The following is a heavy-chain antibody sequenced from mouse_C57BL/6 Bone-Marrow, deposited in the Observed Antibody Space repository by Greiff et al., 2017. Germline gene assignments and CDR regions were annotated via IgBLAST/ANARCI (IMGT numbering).Heavy chain of an antibody. J-gene: IGHJ2*01. V-gene: IGHV1-82*01. D-gene: IGHD1-1*02. CDR3: AREGYGRD. CDR1: GYAFSSSW. CDR2: IYPGDGDT. Sequence: VKLMESGPELVKPGASVKISCKASGYAFSSSWMNWVKQRPGKGLEWIGRIYPGDGDTNYNGKFKGKATLTADKSSSTAYMQLSSLTSEDSAVYFCAREGYGRDWGQGTTLTGSS.